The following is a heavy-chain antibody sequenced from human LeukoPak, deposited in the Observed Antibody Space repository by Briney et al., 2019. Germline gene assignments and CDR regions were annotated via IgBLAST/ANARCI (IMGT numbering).Heavy chain of an antibody. J-gene: IGHJ3*02. Sequence: GGSLRLSCAASGFTFDDYGMSWVRQAPGKGLEWVSGINWNGGSTGYADSAKGRFTISRDNAKNSLYLQMNSLRAEDTALYYCARDYDSSGYSDAFDIWGQGTMVTVSS. V-gene: IGHV3-20*04. CDR1: GFTFDDYG. CDR2: INWNGGST. CDR3: ARDYDSSGYSDAFDI. D-gene: IGHD3-22*01.